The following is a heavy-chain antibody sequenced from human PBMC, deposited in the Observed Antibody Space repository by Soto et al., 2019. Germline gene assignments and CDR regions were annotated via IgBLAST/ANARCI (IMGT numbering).Heavy chain of an antibody. CDR1: GGSISSSSYY. V-gene: IGHV4-39*07. D-gene: IGHD3-10*01. CDR3: ARDRFTMVRGAGARKLSMDV. J-gene: IGHJ6*02. CDR2: IYYSGST. Sequence: PSETLSLTCTVSGGSISSSSYYWGWIRQPPGKGLEWIGSIYYSGSTYYNPSLKSRVTISVDTSKNQFSLKLSSVTAADTAVYYCARDRFTMVRGAGARKLSMDVSGQGTTVTVSS.